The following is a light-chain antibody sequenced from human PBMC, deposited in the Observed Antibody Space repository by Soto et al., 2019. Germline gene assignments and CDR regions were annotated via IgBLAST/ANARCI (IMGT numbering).Light chain of an antibody. CDR1: SGYSNYK. J-gene: IGLJ2*01. V-gene: IGLV9-49*01. CDR3: GADHGSGSNCVYV. Sequence: QSVLTQPPSASASLGASVTLTCTLSSGYSNYKVDWYQQRPGKGPRFVMRVGTGGIVGSKGDGIPDRFSGLGSGLNRYLTIKNIQEEHDRDYPCGADHGSGSNCVYVFGGGTKVTVL. CDR2: VGTGGIVG.